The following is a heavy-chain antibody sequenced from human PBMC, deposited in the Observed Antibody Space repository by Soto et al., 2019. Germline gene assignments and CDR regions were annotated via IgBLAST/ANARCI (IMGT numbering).Heavy chain of an antibody. CDR3: ARVDKIIGISDAFDI. J-gene: IGHJ3*02. D-gene: IGHD1-20*01. CDR1: GFTFSSYW. CDR2: INSDGSST. V-gene: IGHV3-74*01. Sequence: GGSLRLSCAASGFTFSSYWMHWVRQAPGKGLVWVSRINSDGSSTSYADSVKGRFTISRDNAKNTLYLQMNSLRAEDTAVYYCARVDKIIGISDAFDIWGQGTMVTVSS.